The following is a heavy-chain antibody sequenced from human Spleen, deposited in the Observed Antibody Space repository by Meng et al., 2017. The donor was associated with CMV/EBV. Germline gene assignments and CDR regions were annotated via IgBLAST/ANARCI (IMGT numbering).Heavy chain of an antibody. Sequence: QAQQQDSGLGLWKPSEPRSLTCTCSGGSISSSSYSWGWSRQPPGKGLEWIGSIYYSGSTYYNPSLKSRVTISVDTSKSQFSLKLSSVTAADTAVYYCARGGNGVCPTHWGQGTLVTVSS. CDR2: IYYSGST. J-gene: IGHJ4*02. CDR3: ARGGNGVCPTH. V-gene: IGHV4-39*07. CDR1: GGSISSSSYS. D-gene: IGHD2-8*01.